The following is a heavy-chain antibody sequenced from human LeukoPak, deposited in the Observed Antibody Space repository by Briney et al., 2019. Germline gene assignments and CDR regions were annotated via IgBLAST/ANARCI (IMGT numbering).Heavy chain of an antibody. J-gene: IGHJ3*02. Sequence: GGSLRLSCAASGFTFSSYGMHWVRQAPGKGLEWVAFIRYDGSNKYYADSVKGRFAISRDNSKNTLYLQMNSLRAEDTAVYYCARVGRARAAAGFGAFDIWGQGTVVTVSS. D-gene: IGHD6-13*01. CDR2: IRYDGSNK. CDR1: GFTFSSYG. CDR3: ARVGRARAAAGFGAFDI. V-gene: IGHV3-30*02.